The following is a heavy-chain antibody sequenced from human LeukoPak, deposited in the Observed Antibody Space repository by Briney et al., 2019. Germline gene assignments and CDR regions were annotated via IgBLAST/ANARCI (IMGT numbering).Heavy chain of an antibody. D-gene: IGHD3-16*01. J-gene: IGHJ4*02. CDR2: INPSGGGT. CDR1: GYTFSDYY. Sequence: ASVTVSCTASGYTFSDYYVHWVRQAPGQGLEWVAWINPSGGGTNYAQNLQGRVTVTSDTSISTVYMEVRSLRSDDTAVYYCVGGIEAPNYFDYWGQGPLVTVSS. V-gene: IGHV1-2*02. CDR3: VGGIEAPNYFDY.